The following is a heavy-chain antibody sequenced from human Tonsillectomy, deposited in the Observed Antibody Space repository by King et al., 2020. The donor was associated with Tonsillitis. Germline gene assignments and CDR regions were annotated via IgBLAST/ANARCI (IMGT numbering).Heavy chain of an antibody. V-gene: IGHV4-39*07. CDR1: RGSISSSFY. Sequence: QLQESGPGLVRPSETLSLTCNVSRGSISSSFYWGWIRQPPGKGLEWIGSIFYTGSTHYNPSLRSRVTISVDTSKNHFSLKLSSVTAADTAVYYWARQEVTGFYSEGFYYYGLDVWGQGTTVTVSS. J-gene: IGHJ6*02. CDR2: IFYTGST. D-gene: IGHD3-9*01. CDR3: ARQEVTGFYSEGFYYYGLDV.